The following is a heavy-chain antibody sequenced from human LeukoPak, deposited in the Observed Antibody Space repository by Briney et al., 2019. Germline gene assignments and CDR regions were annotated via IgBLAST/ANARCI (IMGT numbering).Heavy chain of an antibody. J-gene: IGHJ4*02. CDR2: IYYSGST. CDR1: GGSISSGDYY. CDR3: ARTTTGSYWEDY. D-gene: IGHD1-26*01. V-gene: IGHV4-30-4*01. Sequence: SQTLSLTCTVSGGSISSGDYYWTWIRQPPGKGLEWIGYIYYSGSTYYNPSPKSRVTISVDTSKNQFSLKLSSVTAADTAVYYCARTTTGSYWEDYWGQGTLVTVSS.